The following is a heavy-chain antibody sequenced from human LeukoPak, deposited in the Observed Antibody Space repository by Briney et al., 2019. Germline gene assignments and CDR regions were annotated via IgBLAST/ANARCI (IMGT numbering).Heavy chain of an antibody. CDR3: ARPRSSGYLTFDY. Sequence: GGSLRLSCAASEFTFSSYSMNWVRQAPGKGLEWVSYITNSGNSKSYADSVKGRFTISRDNTKNSLYLQMNGLRAEDTAVYYCARPRSSGYLTFDYWGQGILVTVSS. V-gene: IGHV3-48*01. D-gene: IGHD3-22*01. CDR1: EFTFSSYS. CDR2: ITNSGNSK. J-gene: IGHJ4*02.